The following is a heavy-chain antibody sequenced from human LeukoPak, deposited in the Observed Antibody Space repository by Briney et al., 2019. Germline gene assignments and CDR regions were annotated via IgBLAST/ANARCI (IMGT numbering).Heavy chain of an antibody. CDR2: MDPKSGET. V-gene: IGHV1-2*02. CDR1: GYTFTDYY. Sequence: ASVKISCKASGYTFTDYYIHWVRQAPGQGLEWMGWMDPKSGETNHAQRFQGRVIMTRDTSITTAYMELSRLRSDDTAVYYCARDQEVGASKGDAFDIWGQGTMVTVSS. D-gene: IGHD1-26*01. CDR3: ARDQEVGASKGDAFDI. J-gene: IGHJ3*02.